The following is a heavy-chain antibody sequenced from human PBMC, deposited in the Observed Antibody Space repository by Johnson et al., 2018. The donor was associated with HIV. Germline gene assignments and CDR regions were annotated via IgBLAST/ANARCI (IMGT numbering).Heavy chain of an antibody. CDR2: ISARGTST. Sequence: VQLVESGGGLVQPGGSLRLSCAASGFTFSSFAMGWVRQAPGKGLQWVSGISARGTSTYYADSGKGRFTISRDNSKNTRYLQMNSLRPEDTAVYHCVRVSVPDAFDIWGQWTMVTVSS. V-gene: IGHV3-23*04. D-gene: IGHD6-19*01. CDR1: GFTFSSFA. J-gene: IGHJ3*02. CDR3: VRVSVPDAFDI.